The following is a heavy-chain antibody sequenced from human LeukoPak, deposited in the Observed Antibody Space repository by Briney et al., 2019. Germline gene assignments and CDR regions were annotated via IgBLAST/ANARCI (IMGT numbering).Heavy chain of an antibody. J-gene: IGHJ5*02. CDR2: MNPNSGNA. CDR3: ARDAYITMIVVAYNWFDP. D-gene: IGHD3-22*01. CDR1: GYTFISYD. V-gene: IGHV1-8*03. Sequence: ASVKVSCKASGYTFISYDINWVRQATGQGLEWMGWMNPNSGNAGYAQKFQGRVTITRNTSISTAYMELSSLRSDDTAVYYCARDAYITMIVVAYNWFDPWDQGTLVTVSS.